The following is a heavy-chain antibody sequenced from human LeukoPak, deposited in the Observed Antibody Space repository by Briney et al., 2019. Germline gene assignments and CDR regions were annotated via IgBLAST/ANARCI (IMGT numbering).Heavy chain of an antibody. V-gene: IGHV3-21*01. CDR2: ISSSSSYI. CDR1: GFTFSSYS. J-gene: IGHJ4*02. Sequence: GGSLRLSCAASGFTFSSYSMNWVRQAPGKGLEWVSSISSSSSYIYYADSVKGRFTISRDNAKNSLYLQMNSLRAEDTAVYYCSRDRHCIGSTCYGLWGQGTRVTVSS. CDR3: SRDRHCIGSTCYGL. D-gene: IGHD2-2*01.